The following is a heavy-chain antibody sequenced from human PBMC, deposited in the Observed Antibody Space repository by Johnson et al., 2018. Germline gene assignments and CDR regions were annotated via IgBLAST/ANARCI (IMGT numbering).Heavy chain of an antibody. J-gene: IGHJ6*03. D-gene: IGHD4-17*01. V-gene: IGHV3-11*04. CDR1: GFTFSDYY. CDR3: ARDQTTVTSHYYYYYMDV. CDR2: ISSSGSTI. Sequence: QVQLVESGGGLVKPGGSLRLSCAASGFTFSDYYMSWIRQAPGKGLEWVSYISSSGSTIYYADSVKGRFTISRENAKNSLYLQMNSLRAEDTAVYYCARDQTTVTSHYYYYYMDVWGKGTTVTVSS.